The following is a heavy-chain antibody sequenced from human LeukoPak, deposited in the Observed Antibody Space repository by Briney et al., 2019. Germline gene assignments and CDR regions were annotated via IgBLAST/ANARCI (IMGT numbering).Heavy chain of an antibody. CDR1: GFTSSNSA. Sequence: GGSLRLSCAASGFTSSNSAMSWVRQAPGKGLEWVSTLSGSGITTYYADSVKGRFTISRDNSKNTLYLQMNSLRAEDTAVYYCAKGIYGSGWSYFDYWGHGTLVTVSS. CDR3: AKGIYGSGWSYFDY. D-gene: IGHD6-19*01. V-gene: IGHV3-23*01. CDR2: LSGSGITT. J-gene: IGHJ4*01.